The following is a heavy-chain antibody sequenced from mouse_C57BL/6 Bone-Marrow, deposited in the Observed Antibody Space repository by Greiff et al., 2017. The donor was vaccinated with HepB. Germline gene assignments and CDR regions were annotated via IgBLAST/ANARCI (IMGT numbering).Heavy chain of an antibody. CDR1: GFTFSDYG. Sequence: EVQRVESGGGLVQPGGSLKLSCAASGFTFSDYGMAWVRQAPRKGPEWVAFISNLAYSIYYADTVTGRFTISRENAKNTLYLEMSSLRSEDTAMYYCARLTTVVAPGDYWGQGTLVTVSA. D-gene: IGHD1-1*01. CDR2: ISNLAYSI. J-gene: IGHJ3*01. V-gene: IGHV5-15*01. CDR3: ARLTTVVAPGDY.